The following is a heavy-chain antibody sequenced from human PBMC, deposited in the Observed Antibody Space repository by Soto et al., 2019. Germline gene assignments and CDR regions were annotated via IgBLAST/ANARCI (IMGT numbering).Heavy chain of an antibody. D-gene: IGHD6-19*01. CDR2: IIPIFGTA. J-gene: IGHJ6*02. Sequence: QVQLVQSGAEVKKPGSSVQVSCKASGGTFSSYAFSWVRQAPGQGLEWMGGIIPIFGTADYAQKFQGRVTISADESRSTAHMELSSLRAEDTAVCYCASWLKEAGIGGNYSYGMDVWGQGTTVTVSS. CDR3: ASWLKEAGIGGNYSYGMDV. V-gene: IGHV1-69*12. CDR1: GGTFSSYA.